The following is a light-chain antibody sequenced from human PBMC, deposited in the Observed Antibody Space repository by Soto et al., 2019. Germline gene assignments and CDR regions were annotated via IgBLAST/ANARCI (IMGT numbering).Light chain of an antibody. CDR2: EHN. CDR1: SSNIGSNY. J-gene: IGLJ2*01. CDR3: GTWDDSLSAGV. V-gene: IGLV1-51*02. Sequence: QSVFTQPPSVSAAPGQKVTISCSGSSSNIGSNYVSWYQQLPGTAPKLLIYEHNKRPPGIPDRFSGSKSGTSATLGITGLQTGDEADYFCGTWDDSLSAGVFGGGTKLTVL.